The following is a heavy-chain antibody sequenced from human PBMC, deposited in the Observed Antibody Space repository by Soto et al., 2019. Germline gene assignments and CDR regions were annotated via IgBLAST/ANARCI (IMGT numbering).Heavy chain of an antibody. CDR2: IWYDGSNK. D-gene: IGHD3-22*01. V-gene: IGHV3-33*01. Sequence: GGSLRLSCAASGFTFSSYGMHWVRQAPGKGLEWVAVIWYDGSNKYYADSVKGRFTISRDNSKNTLYLQLNSLRAEDTAVYYCARVVDSSGSLDYYYGMDVWGQGTTVTVSS. CDR3: ARVVDSSGSLDYYYGMDV. J-gene: IGHJ6*02. CDR1: GFTFSSYG.